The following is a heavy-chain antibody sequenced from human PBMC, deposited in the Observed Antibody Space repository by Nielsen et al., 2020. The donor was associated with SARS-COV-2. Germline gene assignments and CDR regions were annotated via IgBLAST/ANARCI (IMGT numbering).Heavy chain of an antibody. CDR2: IIPFFRST. J-gene: IGHJ4*02. D-gene: IGHD2-2*01. V-gene: IGHV1-69*13. CDR1: GGTFSSYG. Sequence: SVKVSCKTSGGTFSSYGISWVRQAPGQGLDWMGGIIPFFRSTNYARKFQGRITITADESTSTLYMELSSLRSEDTAVYYCARADCSAASCYEGVWDYWGQGTLVTVST. CDR3: ARADCSAASCYEGVWDY.